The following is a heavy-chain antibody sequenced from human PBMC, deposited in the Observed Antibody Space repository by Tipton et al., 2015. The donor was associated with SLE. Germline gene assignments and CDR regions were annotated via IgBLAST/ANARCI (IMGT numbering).Heavy chain of an antibody. V-gene: IGHV4-34*01. CDR2: INHSGTT. D-gene: IGHD3-3*01. CDR3: VRGGSKHYDFWGRQMGPHAFDI. Sequence: TLSLTCAVYGGSFSGYFWSWIRQLPDKGLEWIGEINHSGTTNCNPSLKSRVTISVDTSKKQFSLKLNSVTAADTAVYYCVRGGSKHYDFWGRQMGPHAFDIWGQETKVTVSS. J-gene: IGHJ3*02. CDR1: GGSFSGYF.